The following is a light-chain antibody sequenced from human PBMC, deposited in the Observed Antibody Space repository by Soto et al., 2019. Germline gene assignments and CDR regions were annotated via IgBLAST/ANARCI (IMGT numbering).Light chain of an antibody. V-gene: IGKV1-5*03. J-gene: IGKJ1*01. CDR1: QSVGSW. CDR2: KAS. CDR3: QQYGSSSPWT. Sequence: DIQMTQSPSTLSASVGDRVTITCRASQSVGSWLAWYQQKPGKAPKLLIYKASSLESGVPSRFSGSGSGTDFSLTIRSLQPDDFASYHCQQYGSSSPWTFGQGTKVEIK.